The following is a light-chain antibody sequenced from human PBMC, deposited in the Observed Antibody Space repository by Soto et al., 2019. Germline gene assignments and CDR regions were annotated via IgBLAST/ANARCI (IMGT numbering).Light chain of an antibody. CDR3: QQYYSYPYT. V-gene: IGKV1-8*01. CDR2: AAS. J-gene: IGKJ2*01. CDR1: QGISSY. Sequence: AIRMTQSPSSFSASTGDRVTITCRASQGISSYLAWYQQKPGKAPKLLIYAASTLQSGVPSRFSGSGSGTDFTPTISRLPSEDFATYYCQQYYSYPYTFGQGTKLEIK.